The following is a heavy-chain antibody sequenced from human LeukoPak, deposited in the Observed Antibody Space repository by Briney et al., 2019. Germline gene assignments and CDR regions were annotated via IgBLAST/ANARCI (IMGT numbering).Heavy chain of an antibody. CDR2: INHSGST. Sequence: SETLSLTCAVYGGSFSGYYWSWIRHPPGKGLECIGEINHSGSTNYNPSLKSRVTISVDTSKNQFSLKLSSVTAADTAVYYCASTSPNFGGPCYFDFWGQGTLVTVSS. J-gene: IGHJ4*02. D-gene: IGHD3-16*01. CDR3: ASTSPNFGGPCYFDF. V-gene: IGHV4-34*01. CDR1: GGSFSGYY.